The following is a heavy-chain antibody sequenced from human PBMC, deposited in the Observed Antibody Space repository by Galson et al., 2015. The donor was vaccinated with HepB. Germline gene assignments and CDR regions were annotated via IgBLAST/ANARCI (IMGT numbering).Heavy chain of an antibody. CDR2: ISSNGGST. D-gene: IGHD3/OR15-3a*01. J-gene: IGHJ6*03. V-gene: IGHV3-64D*06. CDR1: GFTFSSYA. Sequence: SLRLSCAASGFTFSSYAMHWVRQAPGKGLEYVSAISSNGGSTYDADSVKGRFTISRDNSKNTLYLQMSSLRVEDTAVYYCVKDDFTGYGYYYYYMDVWGKGTTVTVSS. CDR3: VKDDFTGYGYYYYYMDV.